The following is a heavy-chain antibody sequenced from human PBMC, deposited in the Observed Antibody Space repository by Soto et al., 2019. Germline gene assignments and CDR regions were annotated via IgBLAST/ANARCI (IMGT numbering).Heavy chain of an antibody. CDR1: GYTFTSYA. CDR2: INDGNGNT. D-gene: IGHD3-10*01. Sequence: QVQLVQSGAEVKKPGASVKVSCKASGYTFTSYAMHWVRQAPGQRLEWMGWINDGNGNTKYSQKFQGRVTITRDTSASTAYMELSSLRFEDTAVYYCARGASLWFGDHFYYWGQGTLVTVSS. V-gene: IGHV1-3*01. CDR3: ARGASLWFGDHFYY. J-gene: IGHJ4*02.